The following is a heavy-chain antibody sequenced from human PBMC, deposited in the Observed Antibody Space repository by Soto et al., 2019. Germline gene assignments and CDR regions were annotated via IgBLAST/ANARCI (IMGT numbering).Heavy chain of an antibody. D-gene: IGHD3-10*01. J-gene: IGHJ4*02. CDR2: IYSGGST. Sequence: EVQLVESGGGLIQPGGSLRLSCAASGFTVSSNYMSWVRQAPGKGLEWVSVIYSGGSTYYADSVKGRFTISRDNSKNTLYLQMNSLRAEDTAVYYCARDISGSGSSPTDYWGQGTLVTVSS. V-gene: IGHV3-53*01. CDR1: GFTVSSNY. CDR3: ARDISGSGSSPTDY.